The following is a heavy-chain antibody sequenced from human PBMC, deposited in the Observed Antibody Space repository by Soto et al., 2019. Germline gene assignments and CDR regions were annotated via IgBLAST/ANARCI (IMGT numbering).Heavy chain of an antibody. CDR2: ISYDGSNK. D-gene: IGHD3-10*01. V-gene: IGHV3-30*18. J-gene: IGHJ5*02. Sequence: GGSLRLSCAASGFTFSSYGMHWVRQAPGKGLEWVAVISYDGSNKYYADSVKGRFTISRDNSKNTLYLQMNSLRAEDTAVYYCAKTRGLLDWFDPWGQGTLVTVSS. CDR3: AKTRGLLDWFDP. CDR1: GFTFSSYG.